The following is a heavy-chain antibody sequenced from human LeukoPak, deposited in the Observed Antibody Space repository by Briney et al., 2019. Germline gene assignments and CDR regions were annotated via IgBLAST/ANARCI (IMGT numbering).Heavy chain of an antibody. D-gene: IGHD3-22*01. CDR1: GFTFSSYS. CDR3: ARVEGYDSSGYYGD. V-gene: IGHV3-21*01. CDR2: ISSSSSYI. Sequence: GGSLRLSCAASGFTFSSYSMNWVRQAPGKGLQWVSSISSSSSYIYYADSVKGRFTISRDNAKNSLYLQMNSLRAEDSAVYYCARVEGYDSSGYYGDWGQGTLVTVSS. J-gene: IGHJ4*02.